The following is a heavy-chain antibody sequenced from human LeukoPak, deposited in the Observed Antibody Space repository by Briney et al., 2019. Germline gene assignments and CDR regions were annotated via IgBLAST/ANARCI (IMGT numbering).Heavy chain of an antibody. V-gene: IGHV3-23*01. Sequence: GGSLRLSCAASGFTFKNYALSWVRQAPGKGLEWVSVIGGSGGTTYYADSVKGRFTISRDNSKNTVFLQMNSLRAGDTAVYYCARQAYTTMAYIDYWGQGTLVTVSS. CDR1: GFTFKNYA. CDR3: ARQAYTTMAYIDY. CDR2: IGGSGGTT. J-gene: IGHJ4*02. D-gene: IGHD5-18*01.